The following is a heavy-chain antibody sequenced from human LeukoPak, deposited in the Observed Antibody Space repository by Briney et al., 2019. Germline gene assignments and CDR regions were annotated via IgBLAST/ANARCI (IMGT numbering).Heavy chain of an antibody. Sequence: PGGSLRLSCAVSGFTFDDYALHWVRQVPGKGLEWLAFSSWIGGSTDYVDSVKGRFSISRDNIKNSLYLEMNSLRPEDTALYYCVRSRAPPLEYFDYWGRGTVVTVSS. V-gene: IGHV3-43D*03. CDR2: SSWIGGST. J-gene: IGHJ4*02. CDR3: VRSRAPPLEYFDY. D-gene: IGHD1-1*01. CDR1: GFTFDDYA.